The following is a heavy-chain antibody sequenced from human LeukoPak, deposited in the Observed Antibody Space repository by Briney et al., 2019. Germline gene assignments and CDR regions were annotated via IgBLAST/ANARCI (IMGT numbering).Heavy chain of an antibody. Sequence: PGGSLRLSCASSGFTFNNYAMTWVRQAPGKGLEWVSSITASGGSTYCADSVKGRFTISRDNSKNTLYLQMSNLRAEDTAVYYCARDYPTSGIVTIFDYWGQGTLVTVSS. CDR2: ITASGGST. V-gene: IGHV3-23*01. D-gene: IGHD1-1*01. CDR1: GFTFNNYA. J-gene: IGHJ4*02. CDR3: ARDYPTSGIVTIFDY.